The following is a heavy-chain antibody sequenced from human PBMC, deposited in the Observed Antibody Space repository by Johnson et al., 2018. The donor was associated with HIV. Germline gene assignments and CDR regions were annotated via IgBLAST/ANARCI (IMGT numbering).Heavy chain of an antibody. CDR2: ISWNSGSI. CDR1: GFTFDDYA. Sequence: VQLVESGGGLVQPGRSLRLSCAASGFTFDDYAMHWVRQAPGKGLEWVSGISWNSGSIGYADSVKGRFTISRDNAKNSLDLQMNSLRAEDTALYYCAKFAYHYDSSGYEEALDIWGQGTMVTVSS. J-gene: IGHJ3*02. V-gene: IGHV3-9*01. CDR3: AKFAYHYDSSGYEEALDI. D-gene: IGHD3-22*01.